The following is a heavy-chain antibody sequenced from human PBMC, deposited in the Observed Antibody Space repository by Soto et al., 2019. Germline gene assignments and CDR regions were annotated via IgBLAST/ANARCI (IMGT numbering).Heavy chain of an antibody. CDR1: AFIFNGHW. CDR2: IKQGGSAK. D-gene: IGHD2-2*01. CDR3: VRECRHSCSYAMDV. J-gene: IGHJ6*02. V-gene: IGHV3-7*01. Sequence: EVQLVEAGGGLVQPGGSLTLSCRGSAFIFNGHWMAWVRQAPGKGLEWVANIKQGGSAKFYVDSVRGRFTISRDNAKNSVYLQMDSLRVEDTAIYYCVRECRHSCSYAMDVWGQGTTVTVSS.